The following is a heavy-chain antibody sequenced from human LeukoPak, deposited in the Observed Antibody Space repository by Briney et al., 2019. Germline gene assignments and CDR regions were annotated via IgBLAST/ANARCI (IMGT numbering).Heavy chain of an antibody. CDR2: IYRSGST. D-gene: IGHD2-2*01. CDR1: GGSISSSSYY. V-gene: IGHV4-39*07. J-gene: IGHJ6*03. CDR3: ARGDCSSTICYSPMDV. Sequence: SETLSLTCTVSGGSISSSSYYWVWIRQPPGKGLEWIGSIYRSGSTNYNPSLKSRVTISIDTSNNQFSLKLTSVTAADTAVYYCARGDCSSTICYSPMDVWGKGTTVTVSS.